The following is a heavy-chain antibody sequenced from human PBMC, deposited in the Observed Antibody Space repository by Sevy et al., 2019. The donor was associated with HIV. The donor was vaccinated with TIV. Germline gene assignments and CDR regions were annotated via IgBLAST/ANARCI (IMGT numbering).Heavy chain of an antibody. Sequence: GGSLRLSCEASGFTFSDHGMNWVRQAPGKGLEWVALISFDGSVKYYADSVKGRFTISRDNSKNTLYLQTTGLRVEDTAVYYCPREYSGRDYGMDVRGQGTTVTVSS. J-gene: IGHJ6*02. CDR3: PREYSGRDYGMDV. CDR1: GFTFSDHG. CDR2: ISFDGSVK. V-gene: IGHV3-30*03. D-gene: IGHD3-10*01.